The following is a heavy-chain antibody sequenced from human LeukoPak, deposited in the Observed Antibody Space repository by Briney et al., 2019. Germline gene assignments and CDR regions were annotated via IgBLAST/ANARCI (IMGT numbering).Heavy chain of an antibody. D-gene: IGHD6-13*01. CDR3: ARIRSKQPAPDY. J-gene: IGHJ4*02. Sequence: GGSLGLSCAASGFTFSSYWMHWVRQAPGKGLVWVSRINTDGSSTSYADSVKGRFTISRDNAKNTLYPQMNSLRAEDTAVYYCARIRSKQPAPDYWGQGTLVTVSS. CDR1: GFTFSSYW. CDR2: INTDGSST. V-gene: IGHV3-74*01.